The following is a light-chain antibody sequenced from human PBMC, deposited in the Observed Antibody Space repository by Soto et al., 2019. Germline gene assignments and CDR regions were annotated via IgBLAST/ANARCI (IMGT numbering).Light chain of an antibody. CDR1: QSISSW. Sequence: DIQMTQSPSTLSASLGDRVTITCRASQSISSWLAWYQQKPGKAPKLLIYKASSLESGVPSRFSGSESGTEFTLTISSLQPDDFATYYCQQYATYWWTFGQGTKVEVK. J-gene: IGKJ1*01. V-gene: IGKV1-5*03. CDR3: QQYATYWWT. CDR2: KAS.